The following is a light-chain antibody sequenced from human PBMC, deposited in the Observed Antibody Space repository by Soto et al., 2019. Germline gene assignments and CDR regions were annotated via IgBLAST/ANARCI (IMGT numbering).Light chain of an antibody. CDR2: GAS. CDR1: QSVSSTY. Sequence: EIVLTQSPGTLSLSPGERATLSCRASQSVSSTYLAWYQQKPGQAPRLLIYGASSRATGIPDRFSGSGSGTDFTLTISRLEPEDFAVYYFQQYGSSPVTFGQGTKLDIK. CDR3: QQYGSSPVT. J-gene: IGKJ2*01. V-gene: IGKV3-20*01.